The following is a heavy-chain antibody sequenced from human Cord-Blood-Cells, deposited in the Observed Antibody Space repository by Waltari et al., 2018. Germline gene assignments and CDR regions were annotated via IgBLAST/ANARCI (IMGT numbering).Heavy chain of an antibody. V-gene: IGHV3-21*01. CDR2: ISSSSRYI. D-gene: IGHD3-22*01. CDR1: CCNFTSYC. J-gene: IGHJ4*02. Sequence: VQLVVSVGGPVKPEGPLRLSCVGCCCNFTSYCMNRVHQPPRMLLGWVSCISSSSRYIYDADSMKGRFTISRDNAKNSLYLQMNSLRAEDTAVYYYATSIQTYYYDSSGYSPFDYGGQGTLVTVSS. CDR3: ATSIQTYYYDSSGYSPFDY.